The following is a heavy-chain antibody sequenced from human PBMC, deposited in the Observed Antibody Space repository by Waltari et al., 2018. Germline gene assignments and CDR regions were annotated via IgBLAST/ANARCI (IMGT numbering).Heavy chain of an antibody. D-gene: IGHD2-21*02. V-gene: IGHV4-34*01. Sequence: QVQLQQWGAGLLKPSETLSPTCTVSGGSFSAPYWTWIRQSPGKGLEWIGEVTRGGSTNYNPSVKSRVTISLDTSKNQFSLKMNSLTAADTAVYYCARGGDCGGDCVLGHWGQGTLVTVSS. CDR3: ARGGDCGGDCVLGH. J-gene: IGHJ4*02. CDR2: VTRGGST. CDR1: GGSFSAPY.